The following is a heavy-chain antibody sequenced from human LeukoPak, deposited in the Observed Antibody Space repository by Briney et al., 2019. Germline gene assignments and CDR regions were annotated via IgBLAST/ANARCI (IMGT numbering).Heavy chain of an antibody. Sequence: PSETLSLTCTVYDESFSGYYWTWIRQPPGKGLEWIGEINHSGSTYNNPSLKSRVIISVDTSKNHFSLKLSSVTAADTAVYYCARGWIAAAPYAEYFQHWGQGTLVTVSS. J-gene: IGHJ1*01. V-gene: IGHV4-34*01. CDR3: ARGWIAAAPYAEYFQH. CDR2: INHSGST. D-gene: IGHD6-13*01. CDR1: DESFSGYY.